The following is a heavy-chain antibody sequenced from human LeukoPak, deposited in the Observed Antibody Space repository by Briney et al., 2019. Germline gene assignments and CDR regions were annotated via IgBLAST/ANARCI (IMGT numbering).Heavy chain of an antibody. CDR2: ISDSGART. D-gene: IGHD6-25*01. J-gene: IGHJ4*02. CDR3: ASDYFLDY. V-gene: IGHV3-23*01. Sequence: PGGSLRLSCAASGFTFSSYAMTWVRQAPGKGLEWVSTISDSGARTNYADSAKGRFTISRDNSMNTLYLQMNNLRADDTAVYYCASDYFLDYWGQGTLVTVSS. CDR1: GFTFSSYA.